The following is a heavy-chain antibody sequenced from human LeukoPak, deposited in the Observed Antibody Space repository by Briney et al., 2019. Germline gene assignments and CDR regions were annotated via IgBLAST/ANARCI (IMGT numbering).Heavy chain of an antibody. CDR2: ISGDGGST. Sequence: GGSLRLSCAASGFTFDDYAMHWVRQAPGKGLEWVSLISGDGGSTYYADSVKGRFTISRDNSKNSLYLQMNSLRTEDTALYYCASLRLGELSPWEVWGQGTLVTVPS. V-gene: IGHV3-43*02. J-gene: IGHJ4*02. CDR1: GFTFDDYA. CDR3: ASLRLGELSPWEV. D-gene: IGHD3-16*02.